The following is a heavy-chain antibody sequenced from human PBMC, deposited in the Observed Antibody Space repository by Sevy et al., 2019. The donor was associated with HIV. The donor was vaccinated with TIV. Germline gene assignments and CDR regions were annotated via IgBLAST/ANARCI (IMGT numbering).Heavy chain of an antibody. V-gene: IGHV3-7*03. CDR3: ARDCSSATCLWGLDV. CDR1: GFTFSNYW. J-gene: IGHJ6*02. CDR2: RKRDGSEK. D-gene: IGHD2-2*01. Sequence: GGSLRLSCAASGFTFSNYWMSWVRQTPGKGLEWVANRKRDGSEKYYVASVKGRFTISRDNAKTSLYLQMNSLRAEDTAVYYCARDCSSATCLWGLDVWGQGTTVTVSS.